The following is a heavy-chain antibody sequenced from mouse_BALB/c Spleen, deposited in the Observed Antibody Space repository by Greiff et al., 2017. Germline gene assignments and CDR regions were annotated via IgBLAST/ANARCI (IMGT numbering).Heavy chain of an antibody. CDR1: GFTFSSYA. CDR3: AREKDYFDY. Sequence: EVHLVESGGGLVKPGGSLKLSCAASGFTFSSYAMSWVRQSPEKRLEWVAEISSGGSYTYYPDTVTGRFTISRDNAKNTLYLQMSSLKSEDTAMYYCAREKDYFDYWGQGTTLTVSS. CDR2: ISSGGSYT. V-gene: IGHV5-9-4*01. J-gene: IGHJ2*01.